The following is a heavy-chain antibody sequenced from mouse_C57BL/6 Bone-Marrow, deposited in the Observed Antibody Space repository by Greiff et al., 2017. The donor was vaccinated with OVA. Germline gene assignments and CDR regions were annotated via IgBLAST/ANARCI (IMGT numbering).Heavy chain of an antibody. J-gene: IGHJ2*01. CDR3: ARRGYGNSFDY. D-gene: IGHD2-1*01. V-gene: IGHV1-64*01. Sequence: QVQLQQSGAELMKPGASVKLSCKASGYTFTSYWMHWVKQRPGQGLEWIGMIHPNSGSTNYNEKFKSKATLTVDKSSSTAYMQLSSLTSEDSAVYYCARRGYGNSFDYWGQGTTLTVSS. CDR1: GYTFTSYW. CDR2: IHPNSGST.